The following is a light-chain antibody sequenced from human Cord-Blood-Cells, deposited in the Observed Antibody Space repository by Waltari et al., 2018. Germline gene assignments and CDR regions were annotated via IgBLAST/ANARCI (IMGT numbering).Light chain of an antibody. CDR3: CSYAGSSTTVV. CDR2: EGS. V-gene: IGLV2-23*01. CDR1: SRDVGSYNL. J-gene: IGLJ2*01. Sequence: QSALTQPAPVSGSPGQSIPISRTGPSRDVGSYNLVSWYQQHPGKAPKLMIYEGSKRPSGVSNRFSGSKSGNTASLTISGLQAEDEADYYCCSYAGSSTTVVFGGGTKLTVL.